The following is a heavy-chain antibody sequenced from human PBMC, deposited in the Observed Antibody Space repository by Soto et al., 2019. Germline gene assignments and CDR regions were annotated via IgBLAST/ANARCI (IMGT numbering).Heavy chain of an antibody. CDR2: FDPEDGET. J-gene: IGHJ4*02. Sequence: ASVKVSCKVSGYTLTELSIHCVRQAPGKGLEWMGGFDPEDGETIYAQKFQGRVTMTEDTSTDTAYMELSSLRSEDTAVYYCAAYRRYYDSSGYAVDYWGQGTLVTVSS. D-gene: IGHD3-22*01. V-gene: IGHV1-24*01. CDR3: AAYRRYYDSSGYAVDY. CDR1: GYTLTELS.